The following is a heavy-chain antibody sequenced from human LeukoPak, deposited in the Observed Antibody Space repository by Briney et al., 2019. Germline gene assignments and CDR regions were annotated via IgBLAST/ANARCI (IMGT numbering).Heavy chain of an antibody. CDR2: INPNSGGT. V-gene: IGHV1-2*02. Sequence: ASVKVSCKASGYTFTGYYMHWGRQAPGQGLEVMGWINPNSGGTNYAQKFQGSVTMTSDTSISTAYMELSRLRSDDTAVYYCARDFSGTIWGQGTLVTVTS. J-gene: IGHJ4*02. CDR1: GYTFTGYY. CDR3: ARDFSGTI. D-gene: IGHD3-3*01.